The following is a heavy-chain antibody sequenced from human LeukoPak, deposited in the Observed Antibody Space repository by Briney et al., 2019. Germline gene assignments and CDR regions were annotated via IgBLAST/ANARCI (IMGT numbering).Heavy chain of an antibody. D-gene: IGHD1/OR15-1a*01. CDR2: ISAYNGNT. CDR1: GYSFIRYA. Sequence: ASVKVSCKASGYSFIRYALHWVRQAPGQGLEWMGWISAYNGNTNYAQKLQGRVTMTTDTSTSTAYMELRSLRSDDTAVYYCARDRWTRGNIPDYWGQGTLVTVSS. CDR3: ARDRWTRGNIPDY. V-gene: IGHV1-18*01. J-gene: IGHJ4*02.